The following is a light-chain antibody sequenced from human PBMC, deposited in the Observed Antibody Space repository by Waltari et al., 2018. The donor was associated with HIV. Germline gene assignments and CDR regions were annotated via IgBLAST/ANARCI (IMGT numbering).Light chain of an antibody. V-gene: IGKV1-33*01. CDR1: QDISNY. CDR3: QQYDNLPLG. CDR2: DAS. Sequence: DIQMTQSPSSLSASVGDRVTITCQASQDISNYVNWYQQKPGKAPKLLIYDASNLETGVPSRFSGSGSGTDFTFTISSLQPEDIATYYCQQYDNLPLGFGGGTKVEIK. J-gene: IGKJ4*01.